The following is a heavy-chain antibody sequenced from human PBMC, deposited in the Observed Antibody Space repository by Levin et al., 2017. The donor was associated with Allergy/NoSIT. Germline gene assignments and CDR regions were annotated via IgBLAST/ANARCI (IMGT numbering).Heavy chain of an antibody. J-gene: IGHJ5*02. D-gene: IGHD3-9*01. CDR3: ARILTHDILSGRWA. Sequence: PGGSLRLSCEASGFIFSDYAMHWVRQTPDKRLEWVAVTSYDGSTRYYTNSVKGRFSISRDHSKNMLFLQMSSLKVEDSAVYYCARILTHDILSGRWAWGQGTPVTVSS. CDR1: GFIFSDYA. V-gene: IGHV3-30-3*01. CDR2: TSYDGSTR.